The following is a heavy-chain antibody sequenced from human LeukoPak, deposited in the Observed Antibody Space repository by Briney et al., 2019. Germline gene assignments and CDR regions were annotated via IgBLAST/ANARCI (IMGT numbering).Heavy chain of an antibody. CDR2: INGDASST. V-gene: IGHV3-74*01. Sequence: PGGSLRLSCAASGLTLSGYWMHWVRQAPGKGLVWVSRINGDASSTSYGDSVKGRFTISRDNAKSTLYLQMNSLRVEDTAVYYCARARGNTYGYFEYWGQGTLVTVSS. CDR1: GLTLSGYW. J-gene: IGHJ4*02. D-gene: IGHD5-18*01. CDR3: ARARGNTYGYFEY.